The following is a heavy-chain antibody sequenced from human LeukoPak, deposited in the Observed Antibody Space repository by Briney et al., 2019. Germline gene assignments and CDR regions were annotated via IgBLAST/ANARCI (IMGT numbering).Heavy chain of an antibody. D-gene: IGHD6-6*01. V-gene: IGHV4-39*01. Sequence: SETLSLTCTVSGGSISSSSYYWGWIRQPPGKGLEWIGSIYYSGSTYYNPSLKSRVTISVDTSKNQFSLKLSSVTAADTAVFYCARHSREQLVRDGDYWGQGILVTVSS. CDR1: GGSISSSSYY. CDR3: ARHSREQLVRDGDY. J-gene: IGHJ4*02. CDR2: IYYSGST.